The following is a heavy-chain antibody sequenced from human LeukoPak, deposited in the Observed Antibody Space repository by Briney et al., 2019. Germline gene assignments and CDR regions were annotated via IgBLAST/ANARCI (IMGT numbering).Heavy chain of an antibody. J-gene: IGHJ3*02. CDR3: ARRSPSADAFDI. V-gene: IGHV7-4-1*02. CDR1: GYTFSRNA. Sequence: ASVKVSCKASGYTFSRNAINWVRQAPGQGLEWMGWINTKTGTPTYAQGFTRRFVFSLDISVTTAYLQISNLKSEDTAVYYCARRSPSADAFDIWGQGTMVTVSS. CDR2: INTKTGTP.